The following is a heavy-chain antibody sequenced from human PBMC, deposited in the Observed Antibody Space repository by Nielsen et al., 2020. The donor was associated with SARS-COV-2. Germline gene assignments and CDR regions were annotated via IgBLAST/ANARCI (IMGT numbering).Heavy chain of an antibody. V-gene: IGHV4-30-4*01. J-gene: IGHJ3*02. CDR1: GGSISSSDYY. D-gene: IGHD3-22*01. CDR3: ARARITMIVVVNAFDI. CDR2: IYYSGST. Sequence: SETLSLTCTVSGGSISSSDYYWSWIRQPPGKGLEWIGYIYYSGSTYYNPSLKSRVTISVDTSKNQFSLKLSSVTAADTAVYYCARARITMIVVVNAFDIWGQGTMVTVSS.